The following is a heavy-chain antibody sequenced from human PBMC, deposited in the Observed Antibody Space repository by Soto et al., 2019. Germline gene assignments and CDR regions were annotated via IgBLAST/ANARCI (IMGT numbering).Heavy chain of an antibody. CDR1: GFTFSSYS. Sequence: GGSLRLSCAASGFTFSSYSMNWVRQAPGKGLEWVSSISSSSSYIYYADSVKGRFTISRDNAKNSLYLQMNSLRAEDTAVYYCASEGVGKGVDTAMVTFVWGQGTPVTVYS. V-gene: IGHV3-21*01. J-gene: IGHJ4*02. CDR3: ASEGVGKGVDTAMVTFV. CDR2: ISSSSSYI. D-gene: IGHD5-18*01.